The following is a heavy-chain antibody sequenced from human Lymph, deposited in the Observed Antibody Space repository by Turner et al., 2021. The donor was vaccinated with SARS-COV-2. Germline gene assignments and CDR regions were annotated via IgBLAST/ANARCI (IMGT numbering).Heavy chain of an antibody. Sequence: QVQLQETGPGLVRPSENLSLPCTVSGGSISSTSWSWIRQSPGRGLEWIGYFYKIGSIDYNPTLRSRVTISVDTSKNQLSLNLISVTAADTAEYYCARHQGSTSGYDHGMNVWGQGTAVIVSS. CDR2: FYKIGSI. V-gene: IGHV4-59*08. D-gene: IGHD1-1*01. CDR1: GGSISSTS. CDR3: ARHQGSTSGYDHGMNV. J-gene: IGHJ6*02.